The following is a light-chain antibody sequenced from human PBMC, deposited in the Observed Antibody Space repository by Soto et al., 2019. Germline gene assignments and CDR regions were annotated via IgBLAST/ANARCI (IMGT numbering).Light chain of an antibody. CDR2: DAF. V-gene: IGKV3-15*01. CDR1: QNVKTR. Sequence: EKVMTQSPATLSVSPGERATLSCRASQNVKTRLAWYQQKPGKAPRLLIYDAFTRATGIPARFSVSASGTEFTLTISSLQAEDFAVYYCQQYDEWPLTFGGGTKVEIK. J-gene: IGKJ4*01. CDR3: QQYDEWPLT.